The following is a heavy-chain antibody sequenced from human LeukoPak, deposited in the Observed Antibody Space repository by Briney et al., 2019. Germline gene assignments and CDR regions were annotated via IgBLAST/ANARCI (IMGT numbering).Heavy chain of an antibody. CDR2: ITSSGNTT. Sequence: GGSLRVSCAASGFTFSFYAMSWVRQAPGKGLEWVAGITSSGNTTYYADPVKGRFTISRDNSKNTLYLQMNSLRAEDTAVYYCARDWYGGNSYYFDYWGQGTLVTVSS. CDR1: GFTFSFYA. D-gene: IGHD4-23*01. V-gene: IGHV3-23*01. J-gene: IGHJ4*02. CDR3: ARDWYGGNSYYFDY.